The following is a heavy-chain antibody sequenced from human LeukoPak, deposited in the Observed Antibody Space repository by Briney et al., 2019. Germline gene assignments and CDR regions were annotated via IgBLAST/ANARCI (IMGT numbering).Heavy chain of an antibody. CDR2: ISAYNGNT. D-gene: IGHD3-9*01. Sequence: ASVKVSCKASGYTFTSYGISWVRQAPGQGLEWMGWISAYNGNTNYAQKLQGRVTMTTDTPTSTAYMELRSLRSDDTAVYYCARILLRYFDWLLYPIGWFDPWGQGTLVTVSS. CDR3: ARILLRYFDWLLYPIGWFDP. V-gene: IGHV1-18*01. J-gene: IGHJ5*02. CDR1: GYTFTSYG.